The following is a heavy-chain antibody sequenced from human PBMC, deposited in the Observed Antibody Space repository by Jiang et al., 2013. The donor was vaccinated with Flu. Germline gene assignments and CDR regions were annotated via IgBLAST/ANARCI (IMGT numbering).Heavy chain of an antibody. CDR2: MNPQSGDT. CDR3: ARSDLWFGEGRGLDV. J-gene: IGHJ6*02. CDR1: GYTFNKYY. D-gene: IGHD3-10*01. V-gene: IGHV1-8*01. Sequence: CKASGYTFNKYYIYWVRQAPGQGLEWLGWMNPQSGDTGYAQKFQGRVTMTKDTSETTAYMELTSLRSDDTAVYYCARSDLWFGEGRGLDVWGQGTTVIVSS.